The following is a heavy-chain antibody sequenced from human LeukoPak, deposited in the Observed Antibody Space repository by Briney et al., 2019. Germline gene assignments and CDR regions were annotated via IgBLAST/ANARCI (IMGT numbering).Heavy chain of an antibody. Sequence: ASVKVSCKASGYTFTSYGISWVGQAPGQGLEWMGWISAYNGNTNYAQKLQGRVTMTTDTSTSTAYMELRSLRSDDTAVYYCARDQRGRYSSGWYRYWGQGTLVTVSS. CDR3: ARDQRGRYSSGWYRY. J-gene: IGHJ4*02. CDR1: GYTFTSYG. V-gene: IGHV1-18*04. D-gene: IGHD6-19*01. CDR2: ISAYNGNT.